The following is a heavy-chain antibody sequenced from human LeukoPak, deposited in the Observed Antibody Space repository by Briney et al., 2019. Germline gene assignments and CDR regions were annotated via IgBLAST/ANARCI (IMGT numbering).Heavy chain of an antibody. CDR3: ARGDDSGYYDYFDY. Sequence: GGSLRLFCAASGFTVDSNYLSWVRQAPGKGLEWVSTIYTGGNTYYAASVKGRFTISRDFSKNTVFLHMNSLRAEDTAMYYCARGDDSGYYDYFDYWGQGALVTVSS. J-gene: IGHJ4*02. CDR1: GFTVDSNY. CDR2: IYTGGNT. D-gene: IGHD3-22*01. V-gene: IGHV3-53*01.